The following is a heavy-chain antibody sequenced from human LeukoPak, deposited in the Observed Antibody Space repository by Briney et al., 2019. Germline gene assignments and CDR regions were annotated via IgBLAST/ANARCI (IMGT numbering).Heavy chain of an antibody. CDR3: AKVGAVAAFPRDFDY. V-gene: IGHV3-23*01. CDR1: GFTFTSYA. J-gene: IGHJ4*02. Sequence: PGGSLRLSCAASGFTFTSYAMSWVRQAPGKGLDGVSAIGGSGGSTYYADSVKGRFTISRDNSKNTLYLQMNSLRAEDTAVYYCAKVGAVAAFPRDFDYWGQGTLVTVSS. CDR2: IGGSGGST. D-gene: IGHD6-19*01.